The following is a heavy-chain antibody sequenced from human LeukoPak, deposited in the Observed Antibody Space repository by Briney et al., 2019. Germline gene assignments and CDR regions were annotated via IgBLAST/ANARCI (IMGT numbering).Heavy chain of an antibody. Sequence: GGSLRLSCAASGFTFSSYAMSWVRQAPGKGLEWVSAISGSGGSTYYADSVKGRFTISRDNSKNTLYLQMNSLRAEDTAVYYCAKDPPLTTVIPNWFDPWGQGTLVTVSS. CDR2: ISGSGGST. CDR3: AKDPPLTTVIPNWFDP. J-gene: IGHJ5*02. CDR1: GFTFSSYA. V-gene: IGHV3-23*01. D-gene: IGHD4-11*01.